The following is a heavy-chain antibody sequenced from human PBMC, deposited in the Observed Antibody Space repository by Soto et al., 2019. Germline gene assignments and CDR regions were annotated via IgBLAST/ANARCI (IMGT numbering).Heavy chain of an antibody. CDR1: GYTFTSYG. Sequence: ASVKVSCKASGYTFTSYGIHWVRQAPGQRLEWMGWINAGNGNTKYSQKFQGRVTITRDTSASTAYMELSSLRSEDTAVYYCARVGGFGATTIDYWGQGTLVTVSS. D-gene: IGHD3-10*01. CDR2: INAGNGNT. V-gene: IGHV1-3*01. CDR3: ARVGGFGATTIDY. J-gene: IGHJ4*02.